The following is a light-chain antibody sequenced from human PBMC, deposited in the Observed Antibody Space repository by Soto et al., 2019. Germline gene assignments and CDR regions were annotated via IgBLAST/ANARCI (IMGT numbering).Light chain of an antibody. Sequence: AIQMTQAPSSLSAYVGDRVTITCRASHDIRNELSWYQQKPGKAPKFLIYAVSYLRSGVPSRFSGSGSGTEFTLTISGLQPEDFATYYCLQDDNYPLTFGGGTKVDIK. CDR3: LQDDNYPLT. CDR1: HDIRNE. V-gene: IGKV1-6*01. J-gene: IGKJ4*02. CDR2: AVS.